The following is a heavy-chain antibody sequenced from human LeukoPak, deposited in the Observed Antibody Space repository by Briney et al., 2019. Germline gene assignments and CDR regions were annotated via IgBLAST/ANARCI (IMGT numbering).Heavy chain of an antibody. CDR2: INPNSGGT. D-gene: IGHD3-16*01. J-gene: IGHJ6*02. V-gene: IGHV1-2*02. CDR1: GYTFIGYY. Sequence: ASVKVSRKASGYTFIGYYLNWVRQAPGQGLEWMGWINPNSGGTNYEQKFQGRVTLTRDTSINTAYMELSGLRSADTAVYYCAKGHTLRGMDVWGQGTTVTVSS. CDR3: AKGHTLRGMDV.